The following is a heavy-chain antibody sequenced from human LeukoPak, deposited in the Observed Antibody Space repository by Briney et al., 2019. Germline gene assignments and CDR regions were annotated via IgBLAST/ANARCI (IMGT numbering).Heavy chain of an antibody. Sequence: GESLKISCKGSGYSFTSYWISWVRQMPGKGLEWRGRIDPSDSYTNYSPSFQGHVTISADKSTSTASLQWSSLKASDTALYYCARHGCYDIGYWGKETLVTVSS. V-gene: IGHV5-10-1*01. CDR3: ARHGCYDIGY. CDR1: GYSFTSYW. CDR2: IDPSDSYT. D-gene: IGHD5-12*01. J-gene: IGHJ4*02.